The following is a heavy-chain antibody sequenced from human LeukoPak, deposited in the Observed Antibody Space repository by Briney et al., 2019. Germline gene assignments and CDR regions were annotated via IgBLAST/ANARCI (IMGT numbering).Heavy chain of an antibody. V-gene: IGHV3-30*02. J-gene: IGHJ3*02. CDR1: GFTFSSYG. Sequence: WGSLRLSCAASGFTFSSYGMHWVRQAPGKGLEWVAFIRYDGSNKYYADSVKGRFTISRDNSKNTLYLQMNSLRAEDTAVYYCAKTGPLRFLDSGAFDIWGQGTMVTVSS. CDR3: AKTGPLRFLDSGAFDI. CDR2: IRYDGSNK. D-gene: IGHD3-3*01.